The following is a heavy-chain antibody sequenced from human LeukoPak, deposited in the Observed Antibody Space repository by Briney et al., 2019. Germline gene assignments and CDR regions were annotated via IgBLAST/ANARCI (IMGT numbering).Heavy chain of an antibody. V-gene: IGHV4-34*01. CDR1: GGSFSGYY. CDR2: INHSGST. CDR3: ARSFTVTPRTGLNY. D-gene: IGHD4-17*01. Sequence: SETLSLTCAVYGGSFSGYYWSWIRQPPGKGLEWIGEINHSGSTNYNPSLKSRVTISVDTSKNQFSLKLSSVTAADTAVYYCARSFTVTPRTGLNYWGQGTLVTVSS. J-gene: IGHJ4*02.